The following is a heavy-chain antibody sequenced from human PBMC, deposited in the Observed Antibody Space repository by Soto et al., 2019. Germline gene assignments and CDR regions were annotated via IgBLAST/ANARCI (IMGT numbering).Heavy chain of an antibody. Sequence: PGESLKISCKGSGYNFTTYWIGWVRQMPGKGLEWMGIIYPGDSNTRYSPSFQGQVTISADKSINIAYLQWNSLKASDTAMYYCERRSRASMANRYCWGPGTTVTVSS. CDR3: ERRSRASMANRYC. V-gene: IGHV5-51*01. CDR2: IYPGDSNT. J-gene: IGHJ6*02. CDR1: GYNFTTYW. D-gene: IGHD2-8*02.